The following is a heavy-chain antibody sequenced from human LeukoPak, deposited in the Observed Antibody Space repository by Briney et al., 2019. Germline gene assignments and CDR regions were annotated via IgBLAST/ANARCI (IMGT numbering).Heavy chain of an antibody. CDR1: GFTFDDYA. V-gene: IGHV3-9*01. CDR2: ISWNSGSI. CDR3: AKSYGYSGSLDY. D-gene: IGHD1-26*01. J-gene: IGHJ4*02. Sequence: GRSLRLSCAASGFTFDDYAMHWVRQAPGKGLEWVSGISWNSGSIGYADSVKGRFTISRDNAKNSLYLQMNSLRAEDTALYYCAKSYGYSGSLDYWGQGTLVTVSS.